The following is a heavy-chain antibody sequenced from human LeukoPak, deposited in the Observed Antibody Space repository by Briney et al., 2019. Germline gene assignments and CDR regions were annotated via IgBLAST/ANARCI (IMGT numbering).Heavy chain of an antibody. CDR1: GFTFSSYA. J-gene: IGHJ4*02. D-gene: IGHD3-16*01. V-gene: IGHV3-23*01. CDR3: ARPMITFVGVMPREGFDY. Sequence: GGSLRLSCAASGFTFSSYAMSWVRQAPGKGLEWVSAISGSGGSTYYADSVKGRFTISRDNSKNTLYLQMNSLRAEDTAVYYCARPMITFVGVMPREGFDYWGQGTLVTVSS. CDR2: ISGSGGST.